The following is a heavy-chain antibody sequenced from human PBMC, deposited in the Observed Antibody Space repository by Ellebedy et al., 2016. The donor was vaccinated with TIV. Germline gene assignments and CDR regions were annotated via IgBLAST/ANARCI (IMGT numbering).Heavy chain of an antibody. CDR1: GGSFSGYY. Sequence: SETLSLXXAVYGGSFSGYYWSWIRQPPGKGLEWIGEINHSGSTNYNPSLKSRVTISVDTSKNQFSLKLSSVTAADTAVYYCARGVSNIAVAGSYFGMDVWGQGTTVTVSS. CDR2: INHSGST. D-gene: IGHD6-19*01. J-gene: IGHJ6*02. V-gene: IGHV4-34*01. CDR3: ARGVSNIAVAGSYFGMDV.